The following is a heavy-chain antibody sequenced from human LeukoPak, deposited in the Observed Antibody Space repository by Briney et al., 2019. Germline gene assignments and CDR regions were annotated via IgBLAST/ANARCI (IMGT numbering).Heavy chain of an antibody. Sequence: GGSVRLSCAASGLTFSSYCISWVRQAPGKGLEWVANIKQDGSEKYYVDSVKGRFTISRDNAKNSLYLQINSLRAEDTAVYYCARQNYGVMDAFDIWGQGTMVTVSS. J-gene: IGHJ3*02. CDR2: IKQDGSEK. D-gene: IGHD4-17*01. V-gene: IGHV3-7*01. CDR1: GLTFSSYC. CDR3: ARQNYGVMDAFDI.